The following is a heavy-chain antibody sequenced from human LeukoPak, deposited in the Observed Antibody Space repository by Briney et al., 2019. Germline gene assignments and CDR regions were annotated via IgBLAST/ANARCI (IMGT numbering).Heavy chain of an antibody. CDR3: ARDPGSGWYNY. CDR1: GGSISSGGYY. V-gene: IGHV4-30-2*01. CDR2: IYHSGST. J-gene: IGHJ4*02. D-gene: IGHD6-19*01. Sequence: SETLFLTCTVSGGSISSGGYYWSWIRQPPGKGLEWIGYIYHSGSTYYNPSLKSRVTISVDRSKNQFSLKLSSVTAADTAVYYCARDPGSGWYNYWGQGTLVTVSS.